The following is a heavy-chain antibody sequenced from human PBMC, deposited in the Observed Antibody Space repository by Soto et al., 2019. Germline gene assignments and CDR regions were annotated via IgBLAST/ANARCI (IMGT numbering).Heavy chain of an antibody. J-gene: IGHJ4*02. V-gene: IGHV4-30-4*01. CDR1: GGSISSGDYY. D-gene: IGHD6-6*01. CDR2: IYYSGST. CDR3: ASEYSSSASFDY. Sequence: PSETLSLTCTVSGGSISSGDYYWSWIRQPPGKGLEWIGYIYYSGSTYYNPSLKSRVTISVDTSKNQFSLKLSSVTAADTAVYYCASEYSSSASFDYSGQGTLVTSPQ.